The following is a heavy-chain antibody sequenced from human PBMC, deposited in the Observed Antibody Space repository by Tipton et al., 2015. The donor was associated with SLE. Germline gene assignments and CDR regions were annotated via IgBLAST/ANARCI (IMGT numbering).Heavy chain of an antibody. CDR3: ANITIAAPGWFDP. D-gene: IGHD1-14*01. CDR2: VYYSGIT. Sequence: TLSLTCTVSGGSINTSDYFWGWIRQPPGKGLEWIGIVYYSGITYYNPSLQSRISMSVDTSKNQFSLKLTSVTAADTAIYYCANITIAAPGWFDPWGQGTLVTVSS. CDR1: GGSINTSDYF. V-gene: IGHV4-39*07. J-gene: IGHJ5*02.